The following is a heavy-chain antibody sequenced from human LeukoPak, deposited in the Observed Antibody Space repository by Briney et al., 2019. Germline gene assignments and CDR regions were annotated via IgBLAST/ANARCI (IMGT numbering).Heavy chain of an antibody. Sequence: ASVKVSCKASGGTFSSYAISWVRQAAGQGLEWMGGIIPIFGTANYAQKFQGRVTITTDESTSTAYMELSSLRSEDTAVYYCALGQIAAAGTSWFDPWGQGTLVTVSS. CDR3: ALGQIAAAGTSWFDP. V-gene: IGHV1-69*05. J-gene: IGHJ5*02. CDR2: IIPIFGTA. CDR1: GGTFSSYA. D-gene: IGHD6-13*01.